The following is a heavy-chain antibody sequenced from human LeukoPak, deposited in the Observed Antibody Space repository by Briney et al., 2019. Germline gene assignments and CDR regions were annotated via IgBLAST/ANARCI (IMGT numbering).Heavy chain of an antibody. J-gene: IGHJ1*01. D-gene: IGHD6-6*01. Sequence: ASVKVSCKASGGTFSSYAISWVRQAPGQGLEWMGGVIPIFGTANYAQKFQGRVTITADESTSTAYMELSSLRSEDTAVYYCARGGAARLHFQNWGQGTLVTVSS. CDR3: ARGGAARLHFQN. CDR1: GGTFSSYA. V-gene: IGHV1-69*01. CDR2: VIPIFGTA.